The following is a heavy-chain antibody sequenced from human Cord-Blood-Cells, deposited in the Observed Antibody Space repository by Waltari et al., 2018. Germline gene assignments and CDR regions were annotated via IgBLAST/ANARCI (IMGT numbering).Heavy chain of an antibody. D-gene: IGHD6-19*01. J-gene: IGHJ3*02. Sequence: QLQLQESGPGLVKPSETLSLTCTVSGGSISSSSYYWGWIRQPPGKGLEWIGSIYYSGSTYYNPSLKSRVTISVDTSKNQFSLKLSSVTASDTAVYYCARLFDAAVADAFDIWGQGTMVTVSS. CDR1: GGSISSSSYY. CDR3: ARLFDAAVADAFDI. V-gene: IGHV4-39*01. CDR2: IYYSGST.